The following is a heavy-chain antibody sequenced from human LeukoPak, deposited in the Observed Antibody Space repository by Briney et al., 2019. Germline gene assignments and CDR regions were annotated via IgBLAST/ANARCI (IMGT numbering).Heavy chain of an antibody. Sequence: SETLSLTCTVSGGSISSYYWSWIRQPPGKGLEWIGYIYYSGSTNYNPSLKSRVTISVDTSKNQFSLKLRSVTAADTAVYYCARGNYDFWSGYYDYWGQGTLVTVSS. CDR3: ARGNYDFWSGYYDY. V-gene: IGHV4-59*01. J-gene: IGHJ4*02. D-gene: IGHD3-3*01. CDR1: GGSISSYY. CDR2: IYYSGST.